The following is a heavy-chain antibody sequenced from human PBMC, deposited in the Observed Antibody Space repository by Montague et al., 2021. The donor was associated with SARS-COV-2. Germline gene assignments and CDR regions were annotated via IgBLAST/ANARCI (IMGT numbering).Heavy chain of an antibody. D-gene: IGHD4-17*01. V-gene: IGHV4-59*12. CDR3: ERGGTVTTFYYYYYGMDV. CDR2: SYYSGST. Sequence: SETLSLTCTVSGGSISSYYGSWIRQLPGKGLEWIGYSYYSGSTNYNPALKSRVTISVDTSKNQFSLKLSSMTAADTAVYYCERGGTVTTFYYYYYGMDVWGQRTTVTVSS. J-gene: IGHJ6*02. CDR1: GGSISSYY.